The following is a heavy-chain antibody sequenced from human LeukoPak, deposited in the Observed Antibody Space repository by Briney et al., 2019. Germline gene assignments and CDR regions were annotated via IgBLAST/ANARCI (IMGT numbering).Heavy chain of an antibody. CDR2: IYNSGST. V-gene: IGHV4-59*12. J-gene: IGHJ5*02. CDR3: ARETYYDFWSGYYTGRNWFDP. D-gene: IGHD3-3*01. CDR1: GDSFSYFY. Sequence: SETLSLTCTVSGDSFSYFYWSWIRQPPGKGLEWIGYIYNSGSTNYNPSLKSRVTISLDTSKNQFSLKLSSVTAADTAVYYCARETYYDFWSGYYTGRNWFDPWGQGTLVTVSS.